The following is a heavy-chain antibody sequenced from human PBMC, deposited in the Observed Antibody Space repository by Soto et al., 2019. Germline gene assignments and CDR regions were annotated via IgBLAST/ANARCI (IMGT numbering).Heavy chain of an antibody. CDR3: ARSIGYCSSTSCDDPWYAFDI. J-gene: IGHJ3*02. CDR1: GYTFTSYA. V-gene: IGHV1-3*01. CDR2: INAGNGNT. Sequence: SVKVSCKASGYTFTSYAMHWVRQAPGQRLEWMGWINAGNGNTKYSQKFQGRVTITRDTSARTAYMELSSLRSEDTAVYYCARSIGYCSSTSCDDPWYAFDIWGQGTMITVSS. D-gene: IGHD2-2*01.